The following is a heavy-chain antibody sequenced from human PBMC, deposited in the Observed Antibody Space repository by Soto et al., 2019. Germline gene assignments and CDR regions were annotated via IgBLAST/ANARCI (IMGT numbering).Heavy chain of an antibody. V-gene: IGHV4-59*01. J-gene: IGHJ4*02. Sequence: SETLSLTCTVSGGSISSYYWSWIRQPPGKGLEYIGYIFYSGSTNYNPSLKSRVTISIDTSKYQFSLRLNSVTAADTAVYYCARARYGDYKGPLDTSPSVDDYWGQGPLVTVSS. D-gene: IGHD4-17*01. CDR3: ARARYGDYKGPLDTSPSVDDY. CDR1: GGSISSYY. CDR2: IFYSGST.